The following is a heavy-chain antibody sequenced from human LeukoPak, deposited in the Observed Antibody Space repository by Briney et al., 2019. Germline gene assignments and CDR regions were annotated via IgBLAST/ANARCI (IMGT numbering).Heavy chain of an antibody. CDR3: VRAAGGSGSNRYYFDY. CDR1: GYTFTSYY. V-gene: IGHV1-46*01. Sequence: GASVKVSCKASGYTFTSYYMHWVRQTPGQGLDLLGVMNPSVGTTNYAQKFQGRVTMTSDTSTSAVYMELSSLRSEDTAVYYCVRAAGGSGSNRYYFDYWGQGTLVTVSS. CDR2: MNPSVGTT. J-gene: IGHJ4*02. D-gene: IGHD1-26*01.